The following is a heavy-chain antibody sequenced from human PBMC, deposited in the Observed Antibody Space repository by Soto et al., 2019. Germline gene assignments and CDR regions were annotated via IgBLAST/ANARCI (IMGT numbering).Heavy chain of an antibody. Sequence: GASVKVSCKGSGNTFTSYYTHWGRQAPGQGLEWMGIINPSGGSTSYAQKFQGRVTMTRDTSTSTVYMELSSLRSEDTAVYYCARGCGCSGGSCYYGMDFWGQGTTVTVSS. J-gene: IGHJ6*02. V-gene: IGHV1-46*01. CDR1: GNTFTSYY. CDR2: INPSGGST. D-gene: IGHD2-15*01. CDR3: ARGCGCSGGSCYYGMDF.